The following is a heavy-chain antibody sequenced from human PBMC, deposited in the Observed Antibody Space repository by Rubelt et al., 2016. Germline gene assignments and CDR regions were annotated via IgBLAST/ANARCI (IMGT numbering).Heavy chain of an antibody. D-gene: IGHD3-10*01. V-gene: IGHV1-18*01. CDR2: ISAYNGNT. J-gene: IGHJ5*02. Sequence: QVQLVQSGAEVKKPGASVKVYCKVSGYTLTELSMHWVRQAPGQGLEWMGWISAYNGNTNYAQKLQGRVTMTTDTSTSTAYMELRSLRSDDTAVYYCARVRFGDSWFDPWGQGTLVTVSS. CDR1: GYTLTELS. CDR3: ARVRFGDSWFDP.